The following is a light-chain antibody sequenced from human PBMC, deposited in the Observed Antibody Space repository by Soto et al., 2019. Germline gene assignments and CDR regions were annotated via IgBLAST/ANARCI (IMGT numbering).Light chain of an antibody. Sequence: IQLTQSPSSLSASVGDRVTVTCRASQDIRNYLAWYQQKRGKAPKLLICDASTLYSGVPSRFSGSGSGTEFTLTISSLQPDDFATYYCQHYNSYSEAVGQGTKVDIK. CDR2: DAS. V-gene: IGKV1-9*01. J-gene: IGKJ1*01. CDR3: QHYNSYSEA. CDR1: QDIRNY.